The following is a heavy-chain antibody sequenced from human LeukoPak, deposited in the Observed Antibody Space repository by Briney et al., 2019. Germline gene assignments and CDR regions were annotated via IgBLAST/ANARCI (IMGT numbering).Heavy chain of an antibody. CDR2: LYSGAGT. D-gene: IGHD3-16*01. Sequence: GGSLRLSCAASGFTVSSNYMTWVRQAPGKGLEWVSVLYSGAGTNYADSVKGRFTISRDNAKNTLYLQMSSLRTEDTAVYYCARDFLHLGGWGQGTMVTVSS. V-gene: IGHV3-53*01. CDR1: GFTVSSNY. CDR3: ARDFLHLGG. J-gene: IGHJ3*01.